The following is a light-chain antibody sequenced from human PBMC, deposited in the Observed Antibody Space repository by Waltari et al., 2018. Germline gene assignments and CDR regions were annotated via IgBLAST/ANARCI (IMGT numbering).Light chain of an antibody. CDR2: RGS. J-gene: IGKJ4*01. Sequence: TQSPLSLPVTLGQPASISCKSSRSLVHTDGNTFFYWYHQRPGQSPRRLIYRGSNRDSGVPDRFSGSGSGTDFTLRISRVEAEDVGIYYCMQGTHWPLTFGGGTKVEIK. CDR1: RSLVHTDGNTF. V-gene: IGKV2-30*02. CDR3: MQGTHWPLT.